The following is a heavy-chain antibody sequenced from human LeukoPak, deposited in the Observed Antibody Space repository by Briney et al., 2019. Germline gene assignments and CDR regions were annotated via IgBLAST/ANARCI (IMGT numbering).Heavy chain of an antibody. CDR1: GGPFSGYY. CDR3: AKVYSSSSRDAFDV. CDR2: INHSGST. Sequence: SETLSLTCAVYGGPFSGYYWSWIRQPPGKGLEWIGEINHSGSTKYNSSLKSRVIISVDTSKSQFSLKLTSMTAADTAIYYCAKVYSSSSRDAFDVWGQGTMVTVSS. D-gene: IGHD6-6*01. V-gene: IGHV4-34*01. J-gene: IGHJ3*01.